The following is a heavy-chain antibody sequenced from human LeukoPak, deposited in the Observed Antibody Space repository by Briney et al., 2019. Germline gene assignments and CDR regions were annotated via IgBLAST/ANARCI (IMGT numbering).Heavy chain of an antibody. CDR2: INHSGST. J-gene: IGHJ4*02. CDR3: ARSWPAQGVVATIMGGYYFDY. CDR1: GGSFSGYY. Sequence: SETLSLTCAVYGGSFSGYYWSWIRQPPGKGLEWIGEINHSGSTNYNPSLKSRVTISVDTSKNQFSLKLSSVTAADTAVYYCARSWPAQGVVATIMGGYYFDYWGQGTLVTVSS. V-gene: IGHV4-34*01. D-gene: IGHD5-12*01.